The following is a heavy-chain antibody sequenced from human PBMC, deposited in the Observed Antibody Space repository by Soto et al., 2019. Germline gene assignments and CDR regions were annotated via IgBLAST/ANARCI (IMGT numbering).Heavy chain of an antibody. Sequence: SETLSLTCTVSGGSISSGGYYWSWSGQHPGKGLEWIGYIYYSGSTYYNTSLKSRVTISVDTSKNQFSLKLSSVSAADTAVYYCARLDIWGQGTMVTVSS. V-gene: IGHV4-31*03. CDR1: GGSISSGGYY. CDR3: ARLDI. CDR2: IYYSGST. J-gene: IGHJ3*02.